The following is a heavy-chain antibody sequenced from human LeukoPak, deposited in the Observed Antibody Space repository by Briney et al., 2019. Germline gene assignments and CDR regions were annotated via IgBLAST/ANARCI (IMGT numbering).Heavy chain of an antibody. V-gene: IGHV3-66*01. J-gene: IGHJ4*02. Sequence: GGSLRLSCAASGFTVSSNYMSWVRQAPGKGLEWVSVIYSGGSTYYADSVKGRFTISRDNSKKTLYLQMNSLRAEDTAVYYCARGIHYYDSSGSAAFDYWGQGTLVTVSS. CDR2: IYSGGST. D-gene: IGHD3-22*01. CDR3: ARGIHYYDSSGSAAFDY. CDR1: GFTVSSNY.